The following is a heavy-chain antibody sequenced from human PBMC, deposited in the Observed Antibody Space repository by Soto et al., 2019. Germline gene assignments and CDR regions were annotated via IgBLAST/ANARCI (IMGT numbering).Heavy chain of an antibody. V-gene: IGHV1-2*04. J-gene: IGHJ6*02. CDR2: INPNSGGT. CDR3: ARNGIEMATIPYYYYGMDV. CDR1: GYTFTGYY. Sequence: ASVKVSCKASGYTFTGYYMHWVRQAPGQGLEWMGWINPNSGGTNYAQKFQGWVTMTRDTSISTAYMELSRLRSDDTAVYYCARNGIEMATIPYYYYGMDVWGQGTTVTLSS. D-gene: IGHD5-12*01.